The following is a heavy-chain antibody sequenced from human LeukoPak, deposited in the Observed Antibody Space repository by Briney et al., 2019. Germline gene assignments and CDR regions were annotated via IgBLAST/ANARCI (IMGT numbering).Heavy chain of an antibody. J-gene: IGHJ3*02. D-gene: IGHD1-26*01. CDR1: GYTLTELS. Sequence: EASVKVSCKVSGYTLTELSMHWVRQAPGKGLEWMGGFDPEDGETIYAQKFQGRVTMTEDTSTDTAYMELSSLRSEDTAVYYCATAVGPTDAFDIWGQGTMVTVSS. CDR2: FDPEDGET. V-gene: IGHV1-24*01. CDR3: ATAVGPTDAFDI.